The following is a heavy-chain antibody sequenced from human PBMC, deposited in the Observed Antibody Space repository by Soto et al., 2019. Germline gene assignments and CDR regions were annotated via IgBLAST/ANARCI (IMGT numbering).Heavy chain of an antibody. D-gene: IGHD3-22*01. CDR2: INAGNGNT. V-gene: IGHV1-3*01. Sequence: ASVKVSCKASGYTFTSYAMHWVRQAPGQRLEWMGWINAGNGNTKYSQKFQGRVTITRDTSASTAYMELSSLRSEDTAVYYCAKDTYYYSSSGYYVFDSWGQGTLVTVS. CDR3: AKDTYYYSSSGYYVFDS. CDR1: GYTFTSYA. J-gene: IGHJ4*02.